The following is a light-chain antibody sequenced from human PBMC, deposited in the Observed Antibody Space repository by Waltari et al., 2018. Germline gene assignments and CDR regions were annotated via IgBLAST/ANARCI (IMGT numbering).Light chain of an antibody. V-gene: IGKV3-11*01. J-gene: IGKJ1*01. Sequence: IVLTQSPATLSLSPGEGATLSCSASQSVRSQLVWYPQKLGQAPRLLIYDASNRATGIPARCSGSGSGTDFTLTISSLEPEDFAVYYCQQCNNSPPTFGQGTKVEIK. CDR2: DAS. CDR1: QSVRSQ. CDR3: QQCNNSPPT.